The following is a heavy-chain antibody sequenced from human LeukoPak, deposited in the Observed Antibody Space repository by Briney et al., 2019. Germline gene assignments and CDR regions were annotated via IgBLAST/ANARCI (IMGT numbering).Heavy chain of an antibody. CDR1: GGSISSYY. Sequence: PSETLSLTCTVSGGSISSYYWTWIRQPPGQGLEWIGYIYYSGSTNYNPSLRSRVTISVDTSKNQFSLKVTSVTAADTAVYYCARRRTSPEAFDIWGQGTMVTVSS. CDR2: IYYSGST. J-gene: IGHJ3*02. V-gene: IGHV4-59*01. CDR3: ARRRTSPEAFDI.